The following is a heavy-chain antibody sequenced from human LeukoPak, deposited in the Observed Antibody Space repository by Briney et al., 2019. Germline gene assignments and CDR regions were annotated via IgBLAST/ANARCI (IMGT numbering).Heavy chain of an antibody. CDR3: ARYEQRPGVTASDP. D-gene: IGHD2-21*02. CDR2: INPDGSWT. J-gene: IGHJ5*02. V-gene: IGHV3-74*01. Sequence: GGSLRLSCAASGFTFSDYYMSWIRQAPGKGLEWVSCINPDGSWTLHADSVKGRFAISRDYARNTLYLQMNSLGVEDTAMYYCARYEQRPGVTASDPWSQGTLVTVSS. CDR1: GFTFSDYY.